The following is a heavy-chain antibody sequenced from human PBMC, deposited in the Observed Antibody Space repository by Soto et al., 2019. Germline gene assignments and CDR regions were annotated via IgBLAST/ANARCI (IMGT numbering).Heavy chain of an antibody. D-gene: IGHD3-22*01. CDR1: GFTFSSYE. CDR2: ISSSGSTI. Sequence: PGGSLRLSCAASGFTFSSYEMNWVRQAPGKGLEWVSYISSSGSTIYYADSVKGRFTISRDNAKNSLYLQMNSLRAEDTAVYYCARNYYDSSGYYYSGYYYYYGMDVWGQGTTVTVSS. CDR3: ARNYYDSSGYYYSGYYYYYGMDV. J-gene: IGHJ6*02. V-gene: IGHV3-48*03.